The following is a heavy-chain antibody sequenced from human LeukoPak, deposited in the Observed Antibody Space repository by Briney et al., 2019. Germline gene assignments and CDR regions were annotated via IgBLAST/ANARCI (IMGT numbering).Heavy chain of an antibody. J-gene: IGHJ4*02. V-gene: IGHV3-23*01. CDR1: GFTFSSYA. CDR2: ISGSGDGT. Sequence: GGSLRLSCAASGFTFSSYAMSWVRQAPGKGLEWVSAISGSGDGTYYADSVKGRFTVSRDNSKNTLYLQMNNLRAEDSAVYYCAKGVGGYCSSTDCRAYDNWGQGTLVTVSS. D-gene: IGHD2-2*01. CDR3: AKGVGGYCSSTDCRAYDN.